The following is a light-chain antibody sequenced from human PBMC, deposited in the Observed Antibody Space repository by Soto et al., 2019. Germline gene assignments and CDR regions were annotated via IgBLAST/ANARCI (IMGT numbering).Light chain of an antibody. J-gene: IGLJ3*02. Sequence: QSVLTQPPSVSGAPGQRVTISCTGSYSNIGAGYEVHWYQQIPGTAPKLLISGHNNRPSGVPDRFFGSKSCTSASLTIIGLQAEDEADYYCQSYDSSLSGSGVFGGGTKLTVL. CDR1: YSNIGAGYE. V-gene: IGLV1-40*01. CDR3: QSYDSSLSGSGV. CDR2: GHN.